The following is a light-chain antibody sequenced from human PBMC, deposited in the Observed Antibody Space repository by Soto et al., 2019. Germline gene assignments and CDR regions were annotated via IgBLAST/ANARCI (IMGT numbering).Light chain of an antibody. CDR2: GNS. J-gene: IGLJ2*01. V-gene: IGLV1-40*01. CDR1: SSNIGAGYD. Sequence: QSVLTQPPSVSGAPGQRVTISCTGSSSNIGAGYDVHWYQQLPGTAPKLLIYGNSNRPSGVPDRFSGSKSGTSASLASTGLQAEDEADYYCQSYDSSLSGHVVFCGGTKLTVL. CDR3: QSYDSSLSGHVV.